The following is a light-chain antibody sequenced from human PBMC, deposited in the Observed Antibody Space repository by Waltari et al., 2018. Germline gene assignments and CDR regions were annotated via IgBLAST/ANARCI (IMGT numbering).Light chain of an antibody. V-gene: IGKV1-39*01. CDR1: QSTSSN. J-gene: IGKJ4*01. CDR2: AAS. CDR3: QQSYSTPQLT. Sequence: LQMTQAPSSLSASVGARVTITCRASQSTSSNLNWYQQKPGTAPKPVIYAASSLQSGVPSRFSGSGSGADFNLTISSLQPEDFATYYCQQSYSTPQLTFGGGTKVEIK.